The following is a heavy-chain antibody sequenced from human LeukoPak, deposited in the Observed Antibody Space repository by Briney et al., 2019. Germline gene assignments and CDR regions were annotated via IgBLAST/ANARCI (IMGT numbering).Heavy chain of an antibody. V-gene: IGHV4-59*01. CDR2: IYYSGST. J-gene: IGHJ6*03. CDR1: GGSTSSYY. Sequence: PSETLSLTCTVSGGSTSSYYWSWIRQPPGKGLEWIGYIYYSGSTNYNPSLKSRVTFSVDTSKNQFSLNLSSVTAADTAVYYCARGDYYGSGLYYYYYMDVWGKGTTVTVSS. D-gene: IGHD3-10*01. CDR3: ARGDYYGSGLYYYYYMDV.